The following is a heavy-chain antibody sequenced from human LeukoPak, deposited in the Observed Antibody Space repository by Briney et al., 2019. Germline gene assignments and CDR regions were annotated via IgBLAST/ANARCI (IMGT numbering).Heavy chain of an antibody. Sequence: SETLSLTCTVSGGSISSGHYSWSWIRQHPGKGLECIGYIYYSGSTYYNPSLKSRLTISVDTSENQFSLKLSPVTAADTAVYYCARRSVTYDSSGYYEGAFDYWGQGALVTVSS. CDR2: IYYSGST. J-gene: IGHJ4*02. CDR1: GGSISSGHYS. D-gene: IGHD3-22*01. V-gene: IGHV4-31*03. CDR3: ARRSVTYDSSGYYEGAFDY.